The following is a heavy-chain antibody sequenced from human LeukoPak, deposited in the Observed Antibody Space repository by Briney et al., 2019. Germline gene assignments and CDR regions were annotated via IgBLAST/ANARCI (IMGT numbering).Heavy chain of an antibody. CDR3: ARGIGYGSGSFDY. CDR1: GFTFSSYG. V-gene: IGHV3-30*03. J-gene: IGHJ4*02. CDR2: ISYDGSNK. Sequence: GRSLRLSCAASGFTFSSYGMHWVRQAPGKGLEWVAVISYDGSNKYYADSVKGRFTISRDNSKNTLYLQMNSLRDEDTAVYYCARGIGYGSGSFDYWGQGTLVTVSS. D-gene: IGHD3-10*01.